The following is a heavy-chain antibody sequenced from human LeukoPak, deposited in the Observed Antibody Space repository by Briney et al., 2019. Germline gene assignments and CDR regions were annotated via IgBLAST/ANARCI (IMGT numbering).Heavy chain of an antibody. CDR1: EYTFTGYY. D-gene: IGHD6-19*01. CDR3: ASDSGWYSFDY. Sequence: GASVKVSCRASEYTFTGYYMHWVRQAPGQGLEWMGWINRDSGGTDYAQNFQGRVTMTRDTSISTAYMELSRLRSDDTAVYYCASDSGWYSFDYWGQGTLITVSS. V-gene: IGHV1-2*02. J-gene: IGHJ4*02. CDR2: INRDSGGT.